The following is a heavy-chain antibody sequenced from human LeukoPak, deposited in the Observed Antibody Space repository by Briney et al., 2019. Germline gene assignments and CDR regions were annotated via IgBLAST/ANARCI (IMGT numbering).Heavy chain of an antibody. CDR1: GGTFSGYA. D-gene: IGHD3-22*01. CDR3: ARSPLDITMIVVVITYFDY. V-gene: IGHV1-69*13. Sequence: SVKVSCKASGGTFSGYAISWVRQAPGQGLEWMGGIIPIFGTANYAQKFQGRVTITADESTSTAYMELSSLRSEDTAVYYCARSPLDITMIVVVITYFDYWGQGTLVTVSS. CDR2: IIPIFGTA. J-gene: IGHJ4*02.